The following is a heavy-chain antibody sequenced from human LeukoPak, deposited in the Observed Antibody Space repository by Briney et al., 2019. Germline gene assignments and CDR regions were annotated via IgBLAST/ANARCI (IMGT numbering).Heavy chain of an antibody. Sequence: GGSLRLSCAASGFTFSSYSMNWVRQAPGKGLEWVSSISSSSSYIYYADSVKGRFTISRDNAKNSLYLQMNSLRAEDTAVYYCARDTGPVEIPDYWGQGTLVTVST. V-gene: IGHV3-21*01. D-gene: IGHD5-24*01. J-gene: IGHJ4*02. CDR2: ISSSSSYI. CDR3: ARDTGPVEIPDY. CDR1: GFTFSSYS.